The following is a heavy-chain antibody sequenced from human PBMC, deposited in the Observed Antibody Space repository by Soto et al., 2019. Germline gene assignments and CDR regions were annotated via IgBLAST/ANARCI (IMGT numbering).Heavy chain of an antibody. J-gene: IGHJ4*02. Sequence: SETLSLTCTVSGGSINSDYWSRIRQPPGKGLEWIGYIYYIGSTNYNPSLKSRVTISVDTSKNQFSLKLSSVTAADTAVYYCARGFVYWGQGTLVTVSS. CDR2: IYYIGST. CDR3: ARGFVY. CDR1: GGSINSDY. V-gene: IGHV4-59*01.